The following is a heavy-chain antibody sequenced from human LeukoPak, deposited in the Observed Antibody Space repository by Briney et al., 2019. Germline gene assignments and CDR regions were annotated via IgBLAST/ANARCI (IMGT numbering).Heavy chain of an antibody. CDR2: ISSSGGTI. CDR1: GFTFSSYE. CDR3: ARVGSDFDY. D-gene: IGHD3-10*01. J-gene: IGHJ4*02. V-gene: IGHV3-48*03. Sequence: GGSLSLSCATSGFTFSSYEMNWVRQAPGKGLEWVSYISSSGGTIYYADSVKGRFTVSRDNTENSLYLQMNSLRAEDTAVYYCARVGSDFDYWGQGTLVTVSS.